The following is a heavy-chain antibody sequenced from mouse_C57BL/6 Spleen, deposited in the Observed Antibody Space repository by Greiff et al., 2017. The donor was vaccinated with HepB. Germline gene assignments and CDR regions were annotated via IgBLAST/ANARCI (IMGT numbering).Heavy chain of an antibody. D-gene: IGHD4-1*01. V-gene: IGHV3-1*01. CDR2: ISYSGST. J-gene: IGHJ2*01. CDR3: ARWANWGYFDY. CDR1: GYSITSGYD. Sequence: DVKLQESGPGMVKPSQSLSLTCTVTGYSITSGYDWHWIRHFPGNKLEWMGYISYSGSTNYNPSLKSRISITHDTSKNHFFLKLNSVTTEDTATYYCARWANWGYFDYWGQGTTLTVSS.